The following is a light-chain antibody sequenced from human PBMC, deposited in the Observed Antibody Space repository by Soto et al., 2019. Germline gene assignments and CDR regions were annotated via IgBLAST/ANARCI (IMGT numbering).Light chain of an antibody. Sequence: QSALTQPASVSGSPGQSITISCTGTSSDVAGYNDVSWYQQYPGKAPKLLIFEVSNRPSGVSNRFSGSKSGNTASLTISGLQSEDEADYYCTSHTSSTTGVFGTGTKVTVL. CDR3: TSHTSSTTGV. J-gene: IGLJ1*01. CDR1: SSDVAGYND. CDR2: EVS. V-gene: IGLV2-14*01.